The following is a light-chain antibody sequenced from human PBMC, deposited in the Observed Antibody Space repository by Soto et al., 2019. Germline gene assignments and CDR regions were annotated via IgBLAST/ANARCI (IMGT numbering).Light chain of an antibody. CDR1: QSVSSSQ. V-gene: IGKV3-20*01. Sequence: EIVLTQSPGTLSLSPGERATLSRRASQSVSSSQLAWYQQRRGQAPRLLMYDASIRATGIPDRFSGSGSGTDFTLTISRLEPEDFAVYYCQQYGSSPETFGQGTKVDIK. CDR3: QQYGSSPET. J-gene: IGKJ1*01. CDR2: DAS.